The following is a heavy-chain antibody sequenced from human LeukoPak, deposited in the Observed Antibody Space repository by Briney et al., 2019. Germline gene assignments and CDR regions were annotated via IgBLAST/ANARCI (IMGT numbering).Heavy chain of an antibody. J-gene: IGHJ5*02. D-gene: IGHD6-13*01. Sequence: PGGSLRLSCAASGFTFSSYSMNWVRQAPGKGLEWVSSISSSSSYIYYADSVKGRFTISRDNAKNSLYLQMNSLRAEDTAVYYCARNPSGGAAAGAKNLWGQGTLVTVSS. CDR3: ARNPSGGAAAGAKNL. CDR1: GFTFSSYS. V-gene: IGHV3-21*01. CDR2: ISSSSSYI.